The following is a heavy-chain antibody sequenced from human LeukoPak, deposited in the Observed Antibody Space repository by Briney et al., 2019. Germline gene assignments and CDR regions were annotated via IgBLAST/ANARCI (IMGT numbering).Heavy chain of an antibody. D-gene: IGHD6-19*01. Sequence: GGSLRLSCAASGFTFSSYGMHWVRQAPGKGLEWVAVISYDGSNKYYADPVKGRFTISRDNSKNTLYLQMNSLRAEDTAVYYCAKDLGWNGWANWFDPWGQGTLVTVSS. J-gene: IGHJ5*02. CDR1: GFTFSSYG. V-gene: IGHV3-30*18. CDR2: ISYDGSNK. CDR3: AKDLGWNGWANWFDP.